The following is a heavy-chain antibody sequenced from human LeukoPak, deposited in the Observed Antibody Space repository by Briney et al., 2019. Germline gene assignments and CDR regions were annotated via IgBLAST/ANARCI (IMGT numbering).Heavy chain of an antibody. CDR2: IYYSGST. V-gene: IGHV4-31*03. J-gene: IGHJ4*02. CDR1: GGSISSGGYY. Sequence: SETLSLTCTVSGGSISSGGYYWSWIRQHPGKGLEWIGYIYYSGSTYYNPSLKSRVTISVDTSKNQFSLKLSSVTAADTAVYYCASRTIFGVDHWGQGTLVTVSS. D-gene: IGHD3-3*01. CDR3: ASRTIFGVDH.